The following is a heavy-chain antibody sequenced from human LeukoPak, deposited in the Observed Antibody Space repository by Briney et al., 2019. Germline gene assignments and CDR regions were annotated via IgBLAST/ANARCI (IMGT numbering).Heavy chain of an antibody. CDR1: GLTFSNAW. D-gene: IGHD3-10*01. CDR2: IKSKIDGGTP. V-gene: IGHV3-15*01. J-gene: IGHJ6*02. Sequence: GGSLRLSCADSGLTFSNAWMSWVRPAPGKGLEWVGRIKSKIDGGTPDYTAFVKGRFNISRDDSKNTLYLQMNSLKTVDTAVYYCTTGPFDYYGSASYLANGMDVWGQGTTVTVSS. CDR3: TTGPFDYYGSASYLANGMDV.